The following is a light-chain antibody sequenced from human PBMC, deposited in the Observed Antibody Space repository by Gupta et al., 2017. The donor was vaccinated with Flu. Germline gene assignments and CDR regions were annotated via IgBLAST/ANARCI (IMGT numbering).Light chain of an antibody. V-gene: IGKV3-11*01. Sequence: EIVLTQSPATLSLSPGERATLSGRASQSVSSYLAWYQQKPGQAPRLLIYDASNRATGIPARFSGSGSGTDFTLTISSLEPEDVAVYYCQQRSNWLTFGGGTKVEIK. CDR3: QQRSNWLT. CDR1: QSVSSY. J-gene: IGKJ4*01. CDR2: DAS.